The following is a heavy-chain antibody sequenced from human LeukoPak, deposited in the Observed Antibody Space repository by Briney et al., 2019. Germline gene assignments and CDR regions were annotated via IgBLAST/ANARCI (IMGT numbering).Heavy chain of an antibody. CDR2: IRKDGNAK. D-gene: IGHD3-22*01. Sequence: GGSLRLSCTASGFAFSDFWMSWVRQAPGKGLEWVANIRKDGNAKYYVPSVRGRFTISRDNAKNSLYLQMNSLTAEDTAVYYCATSHDSSGNNWGQGTLVTVSS. CDR1: GFAFSDFW. J-gene: IGHJ4*02. CDR3: ATSHDSSGNN. V-gene: IGHV3-7*01.